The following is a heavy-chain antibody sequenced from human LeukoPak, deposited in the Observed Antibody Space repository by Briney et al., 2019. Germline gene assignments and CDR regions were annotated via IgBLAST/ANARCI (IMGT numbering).Heavy chain of an antibody. CDR3: ARSAGYSSSWYVRYYYYYMDV. CDR2: INPNSGGT. J-gene: IGHJ6*03. CDR1: GYTFTGYY. V-gene: IGHV1-2*02. D-gene: IGHD6-13*01. Sequence: ASVKVSCKASGYTFTGYYMHWVRQAPGQGLEWMGWINPNSGGTNYAQKFQGRVTMTRDTSISTAYMELSRLRSADTAVYYCARSAGYSSSWYVRYYYYYMDVWGKGTTVTISS.